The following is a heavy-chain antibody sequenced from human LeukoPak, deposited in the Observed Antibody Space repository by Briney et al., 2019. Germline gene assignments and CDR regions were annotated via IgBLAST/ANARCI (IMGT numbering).Heavy chain of an antibody. D-gene: IGHD3-16*02. CDR2: ISSSSSYT. Sequence: GGSLRLSCAASGFTFSDYYMSWIRQAPGKGLEWVSYISSSSSYTNYADSVKGRFTISRDNAKNSLHLQMNSLRAEDTAVYYCARVNRGDAFDIWGQGTLVTVSS. CDR3: ARVNRGDAFDI. V-gene: IGHV3-11*06. CDR1: GFTFSDYY. J-gene: IGHJ3*02.